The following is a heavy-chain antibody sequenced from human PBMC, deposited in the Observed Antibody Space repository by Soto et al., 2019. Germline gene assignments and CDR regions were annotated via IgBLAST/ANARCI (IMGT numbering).Heavy chain of an antibody. CDR2: ISAYNGNT. Sequence: ASVKVSCQASGSTFTRYGISWVRQAPGQVLEWMGWISAYNGNTNYAQKLQGRVTMTTDTSTSTAYMELRSLRSDDTAVYYCARGAPSYYDFWSGYYIYGMDVWRQGNTVTVSS. V-gene: IGHV1-18*01. CDR3: ARGAPSYYDFWSGYYIYGMDV. J-gene: IGHJ6*02. CDR1: GSTFTRYG. D-gene: IGHD3-3*01.